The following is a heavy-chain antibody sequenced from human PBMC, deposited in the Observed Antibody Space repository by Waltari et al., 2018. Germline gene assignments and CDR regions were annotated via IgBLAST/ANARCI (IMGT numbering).Heavy chain of an antibody. CDR2: IRSKAYGGTT. Sequence: EVQLVESGGGLVQPGRSLRLSCTASGFTFGDYAMSWVRQAPGTGLEWVGFIRSKAYGGTTEYAASVKGRFTISRDDSKSIAYLQMNSLKTEDTAVYYCTRDRGGRYYYYYMDVWGKGTTVTVSS. V-gene: IGHV3-49*04. J-gene: IGHJ6*03. CDR1: GFTFGDYA. CDR3: TRDRGGRYYYYYMDV. D-gene: IGHD1-26*01.